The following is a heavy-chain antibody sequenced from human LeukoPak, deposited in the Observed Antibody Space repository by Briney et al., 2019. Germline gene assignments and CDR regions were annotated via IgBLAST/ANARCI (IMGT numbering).Heavy chain of an antibody. J-gene: IGHJ6*03. CDR2: IYYSGST. Sequence: KTSETLSLTCTVSGGSISSYYWSWIRQPPGKGLEWIGYIYYSGSTNYNPSLKSRVTISVDKSKNQFSLKLSSVTAADTAVYYCARKDDYYDSSGYYYYYYMDVWGKGTTVTISS. V-gene: IGHV4-59*12. CDR1: GGSISSYY. CDR3: ARKDDYYDSSGYYYYYYMDV. D-gene: IGHD3-22*01.